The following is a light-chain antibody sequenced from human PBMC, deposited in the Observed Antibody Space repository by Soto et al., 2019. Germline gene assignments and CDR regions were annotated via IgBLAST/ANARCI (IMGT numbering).Light chain of an antibody. J-gene: IGKJ2*01. CDR2: GAS. CDR1: QSVSSN. CDR3: QQYNNWPPYP. Sequence: EIVMTQSPATLSVSTGERATLSCRASQSVSSNLSWYQQQPGQAPRLLIYGASTRATGIPARFSGSGSGTEFTLTISSLHSEDFAVYYCQQYNNWPPYPFGQGTNLDIK. V-gene: IGKV3-15*01.